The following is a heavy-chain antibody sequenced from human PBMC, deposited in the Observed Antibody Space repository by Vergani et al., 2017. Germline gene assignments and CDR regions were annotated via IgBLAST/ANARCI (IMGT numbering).Heavy chain of an antibody. D-gene: IGHD2-2*01. CDR1: GFTFSNYF. CDR2: ISSSSSYT. Sequence: QVQLVESGGGLVQPGGSLRLSCAASGFTFSNYFMRWIRQAPGKGLEWVSYISSSSSYTNYADSAKGRFTISRDNAKNSLYLQMNSLRAEDTAVYYCAREFYYSSTSCYEWCFDLAGRGTLVTVSS. V-gene: IGHV3-11*06. CDR3: AREFYYSSTSCYEWCFDL. J-gene: IGHJ2*01.